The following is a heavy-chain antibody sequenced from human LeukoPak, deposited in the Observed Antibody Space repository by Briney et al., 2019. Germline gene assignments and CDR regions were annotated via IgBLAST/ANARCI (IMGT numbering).Heavy chain of an antibody. D-gene: IGHD6-19*01. CDR1: GFTFSSYG. V-gene: IGHV3-30*02. CDR3: TRNSGWYGLS. J-gene: IGHJ1*01. Sequence: GGSLRLSCAASGFTFSSYGMHWVRQAPGKGLEWVAFIRYDGSNKYYADSVKGRFTISRDNSNNTLFLHLNSLRGEDTAVYYCTRNSGWYGLSWGQGTLVTVSS. CDR2: IRYDGSNK.